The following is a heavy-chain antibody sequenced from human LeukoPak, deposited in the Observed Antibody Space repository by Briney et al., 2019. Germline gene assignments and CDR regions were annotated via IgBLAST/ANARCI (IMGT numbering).Heavy chain of an antibody. Sequence: GGSLRLSCAASGCTFSSYSMNWVRQAPGKGLEWVSSISSSSSYIYYADSAKGRFTISRDNAKNSLYLQMNSLRAEDTAVYYCARLSGSYFGLDYWGQGTLVTVSS. CDR1: GCTFSSYS. CDR3: ARLSGSYFGLDY. CDR2: ISSSSSYI. J-gene: IGHJ4*02. D-gene: IGHD1-26*01. V-gene: IGHV3-21*01.